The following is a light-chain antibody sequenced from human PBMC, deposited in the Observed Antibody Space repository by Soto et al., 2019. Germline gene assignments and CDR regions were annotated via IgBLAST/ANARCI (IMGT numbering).Light chain of an antibody. J-gene: IGKJ4*01. CDR3: QQYENLPPT. V-gene: IGKV1-33*01. Sequence: DIRMTQSPSSLSASVGDRITITCQASQDINNFLYWYQQKPGKAPRLLIYDTSNVEGGVPSRFSATGSGTDFTFTISSLQPEDIATYYCQQYENLPPTFGGGTKVEIE. CDR2: DTS. CDR1: QDINNF.